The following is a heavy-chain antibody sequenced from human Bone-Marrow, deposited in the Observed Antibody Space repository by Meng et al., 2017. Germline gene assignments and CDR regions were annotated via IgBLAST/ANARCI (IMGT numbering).Heavy chain of an antibody. V-gene: IGHV3-7*01. CDR1: GFTFSSYW. CDR3: ASPGYCSSTSCYRYAFDI. CDR2: IKQDGSEK. D-gene: IGHD2-2*01. Sequence: GESLKISCAASGFTFSSYWMSWVRQAPGKGLEWVANIKQDGSEKYYVDSVKGRFTISRDNAKNSLYLQMNSLRAEDTAVYYCASPGYCSSTSCYRYAFDIWGQGTMVTVSS. J-gene: IGHJ3*02.